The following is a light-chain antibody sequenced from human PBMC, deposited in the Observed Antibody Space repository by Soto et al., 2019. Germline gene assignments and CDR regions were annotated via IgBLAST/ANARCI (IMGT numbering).Light chain of an antibody. CDR3: QHSYSTPYT. Sequence: IHMTQSPSSLSASVGDRVTITCRASQRITTYLNWYQQKPGKAPKLLISTAATLQGGVPSRFSGSGSGTDFTLTINTPQPEEFATYVCQHSYSTPYTFGQGTKLEIK. CDR1: QRITTY. V-gene: IGKV1-39*01. J-gene: IGKJ2*01. CDR2: TAA.